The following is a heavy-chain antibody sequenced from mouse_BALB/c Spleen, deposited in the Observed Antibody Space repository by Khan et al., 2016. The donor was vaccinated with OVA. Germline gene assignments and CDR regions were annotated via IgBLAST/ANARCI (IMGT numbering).Heavy chain of an antibody. V-gene: IGHV2-9*02. CDR1: GFSLSSYG. CDR3: ARAKGWDNAMDY. D-gene: IGHD4-1*01. CDR2: IWAGGST. J-gene: IGHJ4*01. Sequence: QVQLKQSGPGLVAPSQSLSITCTVSGFSLSSYGVHWVRQPPGKGLEWLGVIWAGGSTNYNSALMSRLSISKDNSKSQVFLKMNSLQTDDTAMYXCARAKGWDNAMDYWGQGTSVTVSS.